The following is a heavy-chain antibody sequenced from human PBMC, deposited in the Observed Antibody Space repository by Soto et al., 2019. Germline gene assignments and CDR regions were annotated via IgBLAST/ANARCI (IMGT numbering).Heavy chain of an antibody. CDR2: LYDVDGT. CDR3: ATWLLREHAYDI. Sequence: GGSLRLSCTALGLTISGKKYMSWVRQAPGRGLEWVSSLYDVDGTYYADSVKGRFTISSDTSKTIVFLQMSSLGPDDTAVYYCATWLLREHAYDIWGLGTTVTVSS. D-gene: IGHD1-26*01. V-gene: IGHV3-53*01. CDR1: GLTISGKKY. J-gene: IGHJ3*02.